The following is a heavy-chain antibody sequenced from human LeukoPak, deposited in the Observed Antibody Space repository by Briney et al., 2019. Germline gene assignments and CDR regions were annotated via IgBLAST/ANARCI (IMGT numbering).Heavy chain of an antibody. V-gene: IGHV1-69*13. CDR1: GGTFSSYA. Sequence: ASVKVSCKASGGTFSSYAISRVRQAPGQGLEWMGGIIPIFGTANYAQKFQGRVTITADESTSTAYMELSSLRSEDTAVYYCARCTTVTTGWFDPWGQGTLVTVSS. D-gene: IGHD4-11*01. CDR3: ARCTTVTTGWFDP. J-gene: IGHJ5*02. CDR2: IIPIFGTA.